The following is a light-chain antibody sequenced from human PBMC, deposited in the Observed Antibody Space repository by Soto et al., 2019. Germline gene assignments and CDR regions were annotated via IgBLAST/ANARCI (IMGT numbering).Light chain of an antibody. CDR2: DVN. J-gene: IGLJ2*01. V-gene: IGLV2-14*03. CDR3: NSYSTSRTPLV. CDR1: SSDVGGYDY. Sequence: QSALTQPASVSGSPGQSITISCTGTSSDVGGYDYVSWYQQHPGKAPSLMIYDVNKRPSGVSNRFSDSKSGNTASLTISGLQAEDEADYYCNSYSTSRTPLVFGGGTKLTVL.